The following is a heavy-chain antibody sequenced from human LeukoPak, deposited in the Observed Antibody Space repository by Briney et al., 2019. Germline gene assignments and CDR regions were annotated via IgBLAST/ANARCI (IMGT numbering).Heavy chain of an antibody. CDR3: ARRRDSGSLQHFDF. D-gene: IGHD1-26*01. CDR2: ISSSGSTI. Sequence: GGSLRLSCAASGFTFSDYYMSWIRQAPGKGLEWVSYISSSGSTIYYADSVKGRFTISRDNAKNSLYLQMNSLRAEDTAVYYCARRRDSGSLQHFDFWGQGTLVTVSS. J-gene: IGHJ4*02. CDR1: GFTFSDYY. V-gene: IGHV3-11*01.